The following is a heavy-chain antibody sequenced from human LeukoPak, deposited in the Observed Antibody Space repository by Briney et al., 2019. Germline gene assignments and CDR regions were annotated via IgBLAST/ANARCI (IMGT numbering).Heavy chain of an antibody. CDR2: ISYDGSNK. CDR1: GFTFSSYA. V-gene: IGHV3-30-3*01. D-gene: IGHD5-18*01. J-gene: IGHJ4*02. CDR3: TTDLDTQLWQN. Sequence: GRSLRLPCAASGFTFSSYAMHWVRQAPGKGLEWVAVISYDGSNKYYADSVKGRFTISRDNSKNTLYLQMNSLRAEDTAVYYCTTDLDTQLWQNWGQGTLVTVSS.